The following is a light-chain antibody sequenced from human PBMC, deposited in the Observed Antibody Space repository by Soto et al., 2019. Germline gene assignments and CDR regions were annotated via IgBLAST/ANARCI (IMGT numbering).Light chain of an antibody. CDR2: SAS. Sequence: DIQMTQSPSSLSPSIGDRVTITCRASQNIYSYLNWYQQRSGEAPKLLIYSASNLQSGVPSRFSGSGSGTDFTLTISSLQPEDSATYFCQQSYSLPRTFGQGTKVDIK. CDR1: QNIYSY. CDR3: QQSYSLPRT. J-gene: IGKJ1*01. V-gene: IGKV1-39*01.